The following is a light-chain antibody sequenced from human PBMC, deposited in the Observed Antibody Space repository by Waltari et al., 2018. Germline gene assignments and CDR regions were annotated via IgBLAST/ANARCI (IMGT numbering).Light chain of an antibody. CDR2: DGS. Sequence: QSALTQPRSVSGSPGQPVTISCTGTSSDVGGYNYVYWYQHHPGKALKLMIYDGSKRPSGVPERFSGSKSCNTASLTISWLQAEDEADYYCCSYAGSNSWVFGGVTKLTVL. J-gene: IGLJ3*02. CDR1: SSDVGGYNY. CDR3: CSYAGSNSWV. V-gene: IGLV2-11*01.